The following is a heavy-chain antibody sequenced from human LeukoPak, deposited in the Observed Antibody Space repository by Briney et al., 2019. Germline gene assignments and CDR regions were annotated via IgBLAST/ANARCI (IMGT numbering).Heavy chain of an antibody. Sequence: GGSLRLSCAASGFTFSSYAMSWVRQAPGRGLEWVSLITGTSGRTYYAASVKGRFIISRDNSKNTLYLQMNSLRAEDTAVYYCAKVLSGVAMVRGRRDPTEIDYWGQGTLVTVSS. D-gene: IGHD3-10*01. CDR3: AKVLSGVAMVRGRRDPTEIDY. V-gene: IGHV3-23*01. CDR2: ITGTSGRT. CDR1: GFTFSSYA. J-gene: IGHJ4*02.